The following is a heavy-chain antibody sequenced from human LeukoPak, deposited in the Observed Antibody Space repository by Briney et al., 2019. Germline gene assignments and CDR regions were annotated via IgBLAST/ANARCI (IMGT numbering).Heavy chain of an antibody. D-gene: IGHD2-21*02. CDR3: AGRSIVVVTAVYWYFDL. V-gene: IGHV4-38-2*02. J-gene: IGHJ2*01. Sequence: SETLSLTCTVSGYSISSGYYWGWIRQPPGKGLEWIGSIYYSGSTYYNPSLKSRVTISVDTSKNQFSLKLSSVTAADTAVYYCAGRSIVVVTAVYWYFDLWGRGTLVTVSS. CDR2: IYYSGST. CDR1: GYSISSGYY.